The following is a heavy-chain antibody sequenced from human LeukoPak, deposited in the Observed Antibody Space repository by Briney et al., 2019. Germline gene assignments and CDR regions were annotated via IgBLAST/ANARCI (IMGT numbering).Heavy chain of an antibody. D-gene: IGHD3-9*01. CDR2: IKSKSAGETT. Sequence: GGCLRLSCAASGFTFSNAWMSWVSHAAGNGLEWVGRIKSKSAGETTAYAAPVKGRCTISRDESKNTRYLQMSSLTTDDTAVYYCATERGRYDISTWRFNYWGQGALVTVSS. CDR3: ATERGRYDISTWRFNY. J-gene: IGHJ4*02. V-gene: IGHV3-15*01. CDR1: GFTFSNAW.